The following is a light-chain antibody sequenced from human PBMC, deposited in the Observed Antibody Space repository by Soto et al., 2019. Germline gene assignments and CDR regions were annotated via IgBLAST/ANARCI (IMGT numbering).Light chain of an antibody. Sequence: DIQLTQSPSFLSASLGDRVTITCRASQDISSFLAWYQQKPGKAPKLLIYAASTLQSRVPSRFSGSGSGTEFSLTISSLQPEDFATYYCQQINTYPPWTFGQGTKVEIK. CDR3: QQINTYPPWT. J-gene: IGKJ1*01. V-gene: IGKV1-9*01. CDR2: AAS. CDR1: QDISSF.